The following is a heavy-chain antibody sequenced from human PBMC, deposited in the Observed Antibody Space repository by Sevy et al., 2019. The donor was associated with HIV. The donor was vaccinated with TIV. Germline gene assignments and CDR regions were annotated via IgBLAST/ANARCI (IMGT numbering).Heavy chain of an antibody. J-gene: IGHJ6*02. D-gene: IGHD6-13*01. CDR3: ARCIASYYYYYGMDV. V-gene: IGHV1-69*13. CDR2: IIPIFGTA. Sequence: ASVKVSCKASGGTFSSYAISWVRQAPGQGLEWMGGIIPIFGTANYAQKFQGRVTITADESTSTAYMELSSLRSEDTAVYYCARCIASYYYYYGMDVWGQWTTVTVSS. CDR1: GGTFSSYA.